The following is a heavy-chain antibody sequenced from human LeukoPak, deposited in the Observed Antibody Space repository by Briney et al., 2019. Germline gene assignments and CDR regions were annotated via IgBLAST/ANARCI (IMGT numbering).Heavy chain of an antibody. V-gene: IGHV1-2*02. J-gene: IGHJ3*02. CDR3: ARDLSGARILNI. D-gene: IGHD2-21*01. CDR2: INPNSGGT. Sequence: ASVKVSCKASGYTFTSYAMNWVRQAPGQGLEWMGWINPNSGGTTYAQKFQGRVTMTRDTSISTAYMELSRLRSDDTAVYYCARDLSGARILNIWGQGTMVTVSS. CDR1: GYTFTSYA.